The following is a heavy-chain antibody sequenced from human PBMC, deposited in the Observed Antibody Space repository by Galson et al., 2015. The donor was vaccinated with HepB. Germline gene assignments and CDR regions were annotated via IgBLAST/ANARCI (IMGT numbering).Heavy chain of an antibody. CDR2: IGTIGDT. CDR3: ARGHPVVRGVISDMDV. Sequence: SLRLSCAASGFTFSSQDMHWVRQTTGRGLEWVSGIGTIGDTFYSTSVRGRFPISRENAKNSLYLQMNSLRDDDTAVYYCARGHPVVRGVISDMDVWGQGTTVTVSS. D-gene: IGHD3-10*01. J-gene: IGHJ6*02. CDR1: GFTFSSQD. V-gene: IGHV3-13*01.